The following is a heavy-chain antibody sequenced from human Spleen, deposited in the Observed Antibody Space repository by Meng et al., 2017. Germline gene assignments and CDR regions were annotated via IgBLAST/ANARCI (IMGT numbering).Heavy chain of an antibody. CDR2: VLSDGNNQ. J-gene: IGHJ2*01. V-gene: IGHV3-30-3*01. Sequence: QVQLVESGGGVVQPGRSLRLSCAASEFPFITYAMNWVRQAPGKGLEWVAVVLSDGNNQYYADSVKGRFTVSRDNSKNTLFLQMNSLRAEDTAVYYCARGDRYFDLWGRGTLVTVSS. CDR3: ARGDRYFDL. CDR1: EFPFITYA. D-gene: IGHD3-16*01.